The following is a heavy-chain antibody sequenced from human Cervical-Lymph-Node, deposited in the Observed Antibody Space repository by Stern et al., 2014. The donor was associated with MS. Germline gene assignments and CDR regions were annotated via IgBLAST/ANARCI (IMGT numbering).Heavy chain of an antibody. CDR2: IVPNFGPP. CDR3: AAPSTVIVGGLDV. J-gene: IGHJ6*02. CDR1: GGTFSSQA. Sequence: DQLVESGAEVKKPGSSVKVSCKASGGTFSSQAINWVRQAPGQGLEWLGGIVPNFGPPNYAQKVQDRVTFTADAYTRHACTDLSSLRSEDTAVYYCAAPSTVIVGGLDVWGQGTTVTVSS. D-gene: IGHD4-17*01. V-gene: IGHV1-69*01.